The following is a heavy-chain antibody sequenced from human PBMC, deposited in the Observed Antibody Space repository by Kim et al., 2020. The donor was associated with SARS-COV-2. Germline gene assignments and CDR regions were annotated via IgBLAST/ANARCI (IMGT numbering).Heavy chain of an antibody. J-gene: IGHJ4*02. CDR2: TT. Sequence: TTDYAAPVKGRFTISRDDSKNTLYLQMNSLKTEDTAVYYCTTISGSYFDYWGQGTLVTVSS. D-gene: IGHD1-26*01. V-gene: IGHV3-15*01. CDR3: TTISGSYFDY.